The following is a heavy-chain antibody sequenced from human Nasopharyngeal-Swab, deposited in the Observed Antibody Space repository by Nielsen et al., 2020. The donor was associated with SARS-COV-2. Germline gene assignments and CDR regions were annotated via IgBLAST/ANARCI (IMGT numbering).Heavy chain of an antibody. J-gene: IGHJ6*03. V-gene: IGHV3-33*01. CDR3: ARDLGVYAILHYMDV. Sequence: GGSLRLSCAASGFTFSSYGMHWVRQAPGKGLEWVAVIWYDGSNKYYADSVKGRFTTSRDNSKNTLYLQMNSLRAEDTAVYYCARDLGVYAILHYMDVWGKGTTVTVSS. CDR2: IWYDGSNK. CDR1: GFTFSSYG. D-gene: IGHD2-8*02.